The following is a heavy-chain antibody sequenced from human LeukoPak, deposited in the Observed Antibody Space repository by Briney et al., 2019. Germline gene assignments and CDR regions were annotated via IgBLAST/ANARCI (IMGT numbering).Heavy chain of an antibody. CDR2: IYTSGST. CDR1: GGSISSYY. J-gene: IGHJ6*03. CDR3: ASTNDDYRSPYYMDV. V-gene: IGHV4-4*09. D-gene: IGHD4-11*01. Sequence: ASETLSLTCTVSGGSISSYYWSWIRQPPGKGLEWIGYIYTSGSTNYNTSLKSRVTISVDTSKNQFSLKLSSVTAADTAVYYCASTNDDYRSPYYMDVWGKGTTVTVSS.